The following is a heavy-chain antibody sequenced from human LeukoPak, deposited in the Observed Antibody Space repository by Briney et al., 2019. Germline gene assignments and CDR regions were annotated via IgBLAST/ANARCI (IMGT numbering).Heavy chain of an antibody. Sequence: TGGSLRLSCAASGFTFSSYAMSWVRQAPGKGLEWVSNIGGSGDNTYYADSVKGRFTTSRDNSKNTLFLQMNSLRAEDTAVYYCARASDYDSGGYYIGGTFDYWGQGTLVTVSS. V-gene: IGHV3-23*01. D-gene: IGHD3-22*01. J-gene: IGHJ4*02. CDR3: ARASDYDSGGYYIGGTFDY. CDR2: IGGSGDNT. CDR1: GFTFSSYA.